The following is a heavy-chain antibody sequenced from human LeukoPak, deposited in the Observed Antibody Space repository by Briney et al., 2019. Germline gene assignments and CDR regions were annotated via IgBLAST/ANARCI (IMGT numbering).Heavy chain of an antibody. J-gene: IGHJ4*02. V-gene: IGHV4-34*01. CDR2: INHSGST. D-gene: IGHD3-22*01. CDR3: ARIYDSSGYYYYYFDY. CDR1: GGSFSGYY. Sequence: SETLSLTCAVYGGSFSGYYWSWIRQPPGKGLEWIGEINHSGSTNYNPSLKSRVTISVDTSKNQFSLKLSSVTAADTAVYYCARIYDSSGYYYYYFDYWGQGTLVTVSS.